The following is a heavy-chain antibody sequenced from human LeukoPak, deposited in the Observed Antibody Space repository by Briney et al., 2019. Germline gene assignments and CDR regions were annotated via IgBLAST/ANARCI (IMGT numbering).Heavy chain of an antibody. CDR1: GYTLTELS. CDR2: FDPEDGET. J-gene: IGHJ6*02. D-gene: IGHD1-7*01. V-gene: IGHV1-24*01. Sequence: ASVKVSCKVSGYTLTELSMHWVRQAPGKGLEWMGGFDPEDGETIYAQKFQGRVTMTEDTSTSTAYMELRSLRSDDTAVYYCARLDINWNYEPPYYGMDVWGQGTTVTVSS. CDR3: ARLDINWNYEPPYYGMDV.